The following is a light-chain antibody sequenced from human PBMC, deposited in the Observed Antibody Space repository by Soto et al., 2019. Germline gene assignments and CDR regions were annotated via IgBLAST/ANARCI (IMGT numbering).Light chain of an antibody. V-gene: IGKV1-5*03. CDR1: QSISSW. CDR3: QHYNTYPWT. CDR2: KAS. J-gene: IGKJ1*01. Sequence: MTQSPLTLSASPGERAITCRASQSISSWLAWYQQKPGKAPNLLIHKASHLESGVPSRFSGSGSGTEFTLTISSLQPGDFATYYCQHYNTYPWTFGQGTKVDIK.